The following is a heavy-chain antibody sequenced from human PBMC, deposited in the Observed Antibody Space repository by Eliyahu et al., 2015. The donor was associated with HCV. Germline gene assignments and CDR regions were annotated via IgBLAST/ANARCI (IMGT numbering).Heavy chain of an antibody. V-gene: IGHV4-4*02. CDR1: GGSISSSNW. D-gene: IGHD2-2*01. CDR2: IYHSGST. Sequence: QVQLQESGPGLVKPSGTLSLTCAVSGGSISSSNWWSWVRQPPGKGLEWIGEIYHSGSTNYNPSLKSRVTISVDKSKNQFSLKLSSVTAADTAVYYCARLPMGCSSSTSCYGYWFDPWGQGTLVTVSS. J-gene: IGHJ5*02. CDR3: ARLPMGCSSSTSCYGYWFDP.